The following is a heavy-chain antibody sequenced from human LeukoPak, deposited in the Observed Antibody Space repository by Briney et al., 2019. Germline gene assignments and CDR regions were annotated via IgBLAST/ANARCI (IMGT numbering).Heavy chain of an antibody. V-gene: IGHV3-23*01. CDR1: GFTFSSYA. J-gene: IGHJ4*02. Sequence: PGGSLRLSCAASGFTFSSYAMNWVRQAPGKGLAWVSAISGSGDYTYYADTVKGRFTISRDNSKNTLYLQMNSLRAEDTAVYYCAKVVNYYDVLSGFDYWGQGTLVTVSS. D-gene: IGHD3-9*01. CDR2: ISGSGDYT. CDR3: AKVVNYYDVLSGFDY.